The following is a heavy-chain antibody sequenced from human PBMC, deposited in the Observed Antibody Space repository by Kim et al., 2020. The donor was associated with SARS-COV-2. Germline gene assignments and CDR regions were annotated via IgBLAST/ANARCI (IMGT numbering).Heavy chain of an antibody. CDR3: ARGDYYGSGRPYPPDY. Sequence: GESLKISCKGSGYSFTSYWIGWVRQMPGKGLEWMGIIYPGDSDTRYSPSFQGQVTISADKSISTAYLQWSSLKASDTAMYYCARGDYYGSGRPYPPDYWGQGTLVTVSS. CDR2: IYPGDSDT. V-gene: IGHV5-51*01. D-gene: IGHD3-10*01. J-gene: IGHJ4*02. CDR1: GYSFTSYW.